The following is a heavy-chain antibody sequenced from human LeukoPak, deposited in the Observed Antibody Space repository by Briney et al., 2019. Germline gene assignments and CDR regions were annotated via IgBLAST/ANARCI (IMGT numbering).Heavy chain of an antibody. CDR1: GSTFTDYH. V-gene: IGHV1-2*02. D-gene: IGHD6-19*01. CDR3: ARGPSPGYASGWSTYFDP. J-gene: IGHJ5*02. CDR2: INPDSGGT. Sequence: ASVNVSFKASGSTFTDYHVHWVRQAPGQGLEWMGWINPDSGGTKYQGRVTMTRDTSISTVYMELSSLTSDDTAVFYCARGPSPGYASGWSTYFDPWGQGTLVTVSS.